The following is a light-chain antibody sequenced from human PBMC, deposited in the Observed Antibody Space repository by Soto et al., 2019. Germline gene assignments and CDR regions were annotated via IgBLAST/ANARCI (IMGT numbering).Light chain of an antibody. V-gene: IGKV3-15*01. Sequence: EIVVTQSPGTLSVSPGARCTLSCRASQSVSSNLAWYQQKTGQAPRLLIYGASTRATGIPARFSGSGSGTEFTLTISSLQYEDFAVYYCQQYNNSPPAFGHGTQVDIK. CDR2: GAS. CDR3: QQYNNSPPA. J-gene: IGKJ1*01. CDR1: QSVSSN.